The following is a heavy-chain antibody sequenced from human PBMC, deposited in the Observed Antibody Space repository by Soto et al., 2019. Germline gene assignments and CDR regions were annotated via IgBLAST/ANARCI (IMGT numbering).Heavy chain of an antibody. D-gene: IGHD6-13*01. CDR3: AKDGAGAAAGNSVGAFDI. CDR2: ISGSGGST. J-gene: IGHJ3*02. V-gene: IGHV3-23*01. Sequence: GGSLRLSCAASGFTFSSYAMSWVRQAPGKGLEWVSAISGSGGSTYYADSVKGRFTISRDNSKNTLYLQMNSLRAEDTAVYYCAKDGAGAAAGNSVGAFDIWGQGTMVTVSS. CDR1: GFTFSSYA.